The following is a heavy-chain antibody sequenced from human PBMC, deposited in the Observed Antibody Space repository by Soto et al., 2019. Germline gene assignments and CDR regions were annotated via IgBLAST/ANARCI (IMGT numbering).Heavy chain of an antibody. Sequence: GGSLRLSCAASGFTFDDYGMTWVRQAPGKGLEWVSGIDWNGRSTGYADSVKGRFTISRDNAKSSLYLQMNSLRAEDTALYYCARVRTAISVDAFDIWGQGTMVTVS. J-gene: IGHJ3*02. CDR3: ARVRTAISVDAFDI. CDR2: IDWNGRST. V-gene: IGHV3-20*04. CDR1: GFTFDDYG. D-gene: IGHD2-21*02.